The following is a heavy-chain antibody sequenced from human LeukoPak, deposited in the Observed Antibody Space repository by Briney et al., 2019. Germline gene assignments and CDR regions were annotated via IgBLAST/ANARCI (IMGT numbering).Heavy chain of an antibody. CDR1: GFTLSSYA. V-gene: IGHV3-23*01. Sequence: GGSLRLSCAASGFTLSSYAMTWVRQAPGKGLEWVSAISGSGTNTYYADSVKGRFTVSRDNSKNTLHLQMNSLRAEDTAVYYCAKSQTGYSSGWYDYWGQGTLVTVSS. CDR2: ISGSGTNT. D-gene: IGHD6-19*01. CDR3: AKSQTGYSSGWYDY. J-gene: IGHJ4*02.